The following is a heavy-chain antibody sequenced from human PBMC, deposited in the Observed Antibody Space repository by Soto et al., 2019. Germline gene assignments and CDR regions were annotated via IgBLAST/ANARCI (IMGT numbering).Heavy chain of an antibody. Sequence: LRLSCADSGFRFSSYSMSWVRQTPGKGLEWVAAITATGDRTYYADSVTGRFTISRDNSKKTHYLQMTSLRAEDTAMYYCATMNGYFEYWGQGTPVTGS. CDR2: ITATGDRT. CDR3: ATMNGYFEY. D-gene: IGHD3-22*01. CDR1: GFRFSSYS. J-gene: IGHJ4*02. V-gene: IGHV3-23*01.